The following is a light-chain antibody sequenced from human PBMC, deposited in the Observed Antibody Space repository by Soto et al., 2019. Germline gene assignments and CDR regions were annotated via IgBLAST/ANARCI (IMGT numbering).Light chain of an antibody. Sequence: DIKMTQSPSSLSASVGDRVTITCRSSQYIGNYLNWYQQKSGTAPKLLIHTASTLQSGVPSRFSGRGSRPYFTLTISSVQPDDFAIFFCPQSYRTPPTFGQGTTLEIK. CDR3: PQSYRTPPT. J-gene: IGKJ2*01. CDR2: TAS. V-gene: IGKV1-39*01. CDR1: QYIGNY.